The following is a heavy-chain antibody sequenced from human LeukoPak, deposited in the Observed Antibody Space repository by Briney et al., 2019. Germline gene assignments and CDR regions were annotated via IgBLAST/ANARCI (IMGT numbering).Heavy chain of an antibody. V-gene: IGHV1-69*04. D-gene: IGHD6-13*01. CDR1: GGTFSSYA. Sequence: GASVKVSCKASGGTFSSYAISWVRQAPGQGLEWMGRIIPILGIANYAQKFQGRVTITADKSTSTAYMELSSLRSEDTAVYYCAREGISSRPGMDVWGQGTTVTVSS. CDR2: IIPILGIA. J-gene: IGHJ6*02. CDR3: AREGISSRPGMDV.